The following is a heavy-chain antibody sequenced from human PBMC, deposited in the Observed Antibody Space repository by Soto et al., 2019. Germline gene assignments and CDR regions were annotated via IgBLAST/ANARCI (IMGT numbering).Heavy chain of an antibody. J-gene: IGHJ6*02. CDR2: ISAYNGNT. Sequence: QVQLVQSGAEVKKPGASVKVSCKASGYSFTSYGISWVRQAPGQGLEWMGWISAYNGNTNYAQKLQGRVTITTDTYTSTAYMELRRLRSDDTAVYYCARDNGFGESDVWGQGTTVTVSS. CDR3: ARDNGFGESDV. D-gene: IGHD3-10*01. CDR1: GYSFTSYG. V-gene: IGHV1-18*01.